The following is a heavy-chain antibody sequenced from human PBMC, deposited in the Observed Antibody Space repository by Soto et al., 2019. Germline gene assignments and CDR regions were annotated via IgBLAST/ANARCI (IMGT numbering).Heavy chain of an antibody. CDR2: ISGSGGST. CDR1: GFTFSSYA. CDR3: AKRTVGWYFDL. Sequence: EVQLLESGGGLVQPGGSLRLSCAASGFTFSSYAMNWVRQAPGKGLEWVSVISGSGGSTYYADAVKGRFTISRDNSKNTLYLQMNSLRAEDTAVYYCAKRTVGWYFDLWSRGTLVTVSS. V-gene: IGHV3-23*01. D-gene: IGHD4-17*01. J-gene: IGHJ2*01.